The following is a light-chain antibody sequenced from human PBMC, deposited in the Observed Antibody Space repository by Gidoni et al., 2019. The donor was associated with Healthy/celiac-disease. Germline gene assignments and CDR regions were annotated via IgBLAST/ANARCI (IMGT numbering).Light chain of an antibody. CDR1: SSNIGAGYD. V-gene: IGLV1-40*01. Sequence: QSVLTQPPSLSPTPWHGVTISCTGRSSNIGAGYDVHWYQQLPGTAPKLRIYGNSNRPSGVPDRFAGSKSGTSASLAITGLQAEDEADYYCKSYDSSLSGSVFGGGTKLTVL. CDR3: KSYDSSLSGSV. CDR2: GNS. J-gene: IGLJ2*01.